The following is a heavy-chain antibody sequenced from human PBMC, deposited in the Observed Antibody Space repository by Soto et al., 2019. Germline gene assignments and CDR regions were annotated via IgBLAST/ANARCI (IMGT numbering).Heavy chain of an antibody. J-gene: IGHJ4*02. V-gene: IGHV4-31*03. CDR2: MFFSGST. Sequence: QVQLQESGPGLVKPSQTLSLTCTVSGGSISSGGYYWSWIRQHPGQGLEWIGYMFFSGSTFYNPSLKSRISISVDTSKNQFSLRLSSVTAADTAVYYCARHSVVTGLYYFDLWGQGTLVTVSS. CDR3: ARHSVVTGLYYFDL. CDR1: GGSISSGGYY. D-gene: IGHD3-16*01.